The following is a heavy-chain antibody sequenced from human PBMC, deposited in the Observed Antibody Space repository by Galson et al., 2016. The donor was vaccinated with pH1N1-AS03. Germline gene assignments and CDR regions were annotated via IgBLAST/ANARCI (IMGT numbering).Heavy chain of an antibody. CDR2: IYSIGGT. CDR1: SGSISSYS. J-gene: IGHJ4*02. CDR3: ARATGGGPPYFDY. V-gene: IGHV4-59*01. Sequence: TLSLTCTVSSGSISSYSWNWIRQPPGKGLEWIGSIYSIGGTNYNPSLESRITISVETSKNQFSLKLRSVTAADTAVYYCARATGGGPPYFDYWGQGTVATVSS.